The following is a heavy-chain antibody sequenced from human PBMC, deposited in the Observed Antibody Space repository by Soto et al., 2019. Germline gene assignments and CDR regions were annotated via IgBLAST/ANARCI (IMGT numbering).Heavy chain of an antibody. CDR2: ISYDGSNK. D-gene: IGHD1-26*01. Sequence: PGGSLRLSCAASGFTFSSYGMHWVRKAPGKGLEGVAVISYDGSNKYYAGSVNGRFTISRDNSKNTQYLQMHSLRAEDTAVYYCAKYRAVGGNYYYYFGMDVWGQGTTVTVSS. CDR3: AKYRAVGGNYYYYFGMDV. V-gene: IGHV3-30*18. CDR1: GFTFSSYG. J-gene: IGHJ6*02.